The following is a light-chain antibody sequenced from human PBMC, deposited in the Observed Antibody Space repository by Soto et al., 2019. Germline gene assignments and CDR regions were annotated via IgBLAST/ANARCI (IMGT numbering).Light chain of an antibody. J-gene: IGLJ2*01. CDR2: TTN. V-gene: IGLV8-61*01. Sequence: QAVVTQEPSFSVSPGGTVTLTCGLNSGSVSTSYYPSWYQQTPGQPPRTLIYTTNTRSSGVPDRFSGSMLGNKAALTITGAQADDESDYYCVLYMGGGMFFGGGTQLTVL. CDR1: SGSVSTSYY. CDR3: VLYMGGGMF.